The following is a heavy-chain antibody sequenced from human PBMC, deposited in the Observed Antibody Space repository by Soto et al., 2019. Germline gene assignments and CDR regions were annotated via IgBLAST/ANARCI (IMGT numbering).Heavy chain of an antibody. CDR1: GYTFTSYD. V-gene: IGHV1-8*01. CDR2: MNPNSGNT. J-gene: IGHJ6*02. Sequence: QVQLVQSGAEVKKPGASVRVCCKASGYTFTSYDIDWVRQATGQGLEWMGWMNPNSGNTGYAQKFQGRVTMTRNTSVSTAYMELSSLRSDDTAVYYCARGPRASPDYGMDVWGPGTTVTVSS. D-gene: IGHD3-16*01. CDR3: ARGPRASPDYGMDV.